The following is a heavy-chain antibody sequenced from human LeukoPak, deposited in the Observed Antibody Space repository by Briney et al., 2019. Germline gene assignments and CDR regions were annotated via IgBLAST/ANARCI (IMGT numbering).Heavy chain of an antibody. D-gene: IGHD6-19*01. Sequence: ASVNVSCKASGYTFTSYGISWVRQAPGQGLEWMGWISAYNGNTNYAQKLQGRVTMTTDTSTSTAYMELRSLRSDDTAVYYCARGPLGRGWYYFDYWGQGTLVTVSS. CDR1: GYTFTSYG. CDR3: ARGPLGRGWYYFDY. CDR2: ISAYNGNT. V-gene: IGHV1-18*01. J-gene: IGHJ4*02.